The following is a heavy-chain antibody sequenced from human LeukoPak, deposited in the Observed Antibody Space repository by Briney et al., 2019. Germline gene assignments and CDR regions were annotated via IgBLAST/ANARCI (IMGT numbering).Heavy chain of an antibody. Sequence: GGSPRLSCAASGFTFSSYAMSWVRQAPGKGLEWVSAISGSGGSTYYADSVKGRFTISRDNSKNTLYLQMNSLRAEDTAVYYCAKAGDYDILTGYRGDYWGQGTLVTVSS. CDR1: GFTFSSYA. J-gene: IGHJ4*02. D-gene: IGHD3-9*01. CDR2: ISGSGGST. V-gene: IGHV3-23*01. CDR3: AKAGDYDILTGYRGDY.